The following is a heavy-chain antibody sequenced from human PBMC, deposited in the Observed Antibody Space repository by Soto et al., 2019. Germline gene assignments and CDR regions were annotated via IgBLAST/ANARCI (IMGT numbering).Heavy chain of an antibody. V-gene: IGHV3-23*01. CDR1: GFTFSSYA. J-gene: IGHJ4*02. CDR2: ISGSGGST. CDR3: AKDLIAQYYYDSSGYSFDY. Sequence: GGSLRLSCAASGFTFSSYAMSWVRQAPGKGLEWVSAISGSGGSTYYADSVEGRFTISRDNSKNTLYLQMNSLRAEDTAVYYCAKDLIAQYYYDSSGYSFDYWGQGTLVTVSS. D-gene: IGHD3-22*01.